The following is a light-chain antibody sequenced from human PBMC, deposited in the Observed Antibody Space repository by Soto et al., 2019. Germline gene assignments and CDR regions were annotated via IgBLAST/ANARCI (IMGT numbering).Light chain of an antibody. Sequence: EIVLTQSPATLSLTPGERATLSCRASQSVSSYLAWYQQKPGQAPRLLIYDTSKRATGIPARFSGSGSGTDFTLTISSLETEDFAVYYCQQRTNWPRSFTFGPGTKVDIK. CDR3: QQRTNWPRSFT. J-gene: IGKJ3*01. V-gene: IGKV3-11*01. CDR2: DTS. CDR1: QSVSSY.